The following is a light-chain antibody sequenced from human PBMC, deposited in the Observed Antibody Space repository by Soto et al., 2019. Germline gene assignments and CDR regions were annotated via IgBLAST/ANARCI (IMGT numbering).Light chain of an antibody. J-gene: IGLJ1*01. Sequence: QSVLTQPPSASGSPGQSVTISCTGTSSDVGGYNYVSWYQQHPGKAHKLKNYEDSKRPSWVPDRFSGSKSGKTASLTVSGLQAEDEADYYCSSYAGSNNDVFGTGTKVTVL. CDR1: SSDVGGYNY. CDR2: EDS. CDR3: SSYAGSNNDV. V-gene: IGLV2-8*01.